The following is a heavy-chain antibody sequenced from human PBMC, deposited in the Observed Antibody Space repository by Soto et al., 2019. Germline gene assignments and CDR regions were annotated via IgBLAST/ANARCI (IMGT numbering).Heavy chain of an antibody. Sequence: GSLRLSCAASGFTFSNFGMHWVRQAPGKGLEWVAAISADGSDKYFSGSVKGRFTISRDNSKNTLLLQMNSLRVEDTAVYYCVKGSDVARQELDYWGQGTLVTVSS. J-gene: IGHJ4*02. CDR2: ISADGSDK. CDR1: GFTFSNFG. V-gene: IGHV3-30*18. D-gene: IGHD3-3*01. CDR3: VKGSDVARQELDY.